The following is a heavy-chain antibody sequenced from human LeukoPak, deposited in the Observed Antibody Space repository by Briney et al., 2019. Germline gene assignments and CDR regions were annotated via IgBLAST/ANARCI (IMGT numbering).Heavy chain of an antibody. CDR3: ARDPGWAFDI. J-gene: IGHJ3*02. V-gene: IGHV4-59*01. CDR2: IYYSGST. CDR1: GGSISSYY. D-gene: IGHD2-15*01. Sequence: SETLSLTCTVSGGSISSYYWSWIRQPPGKGLEWIGYIYYSGSTNYNPSLKSRVTISVDTSKNQFSLKLSSVTAANTAVYYCARDPGWAFDIWGQGTMVTVSS.